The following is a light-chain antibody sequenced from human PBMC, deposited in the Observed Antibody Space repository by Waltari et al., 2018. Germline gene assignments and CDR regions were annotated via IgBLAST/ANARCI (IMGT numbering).Light chain of an antibody. J-gene: IGKJ4*01. V-gene: IGKV1-39*01. Sequence: DIQMTQSPSSLSASVGDRVTITCRASQSISSYLNWYQQKPGKAPKLLIYAASSLQSGVPSRFSGSGSGTDFTLTISSLQPEDFATYYCQHFNSYPLTFGGGTKVEI. CDR3: QHFNSYPLT. CDR1: QSISSY. CDR2: AAS.